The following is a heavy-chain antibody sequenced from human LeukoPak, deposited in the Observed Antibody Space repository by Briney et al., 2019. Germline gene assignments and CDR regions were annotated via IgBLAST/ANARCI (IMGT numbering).Heavy chain of an antibody. CDR2: ISYSGSP. CDR3: ARGYYYMDV. CDR1: GGSITGYY. J-gene: IGHJ6*03. Sequence: SETLSLTCTVSGGSITGYYWNWIRQPPGKGLEWIGYISYSGSPTYNSSLKSRVTISLDTSKSQFSLKLSSMTAADTAVYYCARGYYYMDVWGKGTTVTVSS. V-gene: IGHV4-59*01.